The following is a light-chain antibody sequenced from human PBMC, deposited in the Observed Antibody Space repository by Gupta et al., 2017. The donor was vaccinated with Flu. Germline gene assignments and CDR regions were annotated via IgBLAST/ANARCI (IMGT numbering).Light chain of an antibody. J-gene: IGLJ2*01. CDR3: QSADSSGTVV. CDR2: KDS. V-gene: IGLV3-25*02. CDR1: ALPKQY. Sequence: SYELTPPPSVSVSPGQTARLTCSGDALPKQYAYWYQQKPGQAPVLVIYKDSERPSGIPERFSGSSSGTTVTLTISGAQAEDEADYYCQSADSSGTVVFGGGTKLTVL.